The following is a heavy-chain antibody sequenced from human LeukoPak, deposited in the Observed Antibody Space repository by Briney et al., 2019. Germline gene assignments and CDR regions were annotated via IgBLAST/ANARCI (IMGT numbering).Heavy chain of an antibody. J-gene: IGHJ5*02. CDR2: IGGSGGST. V-gene: IGHV3-23*01. CDR3: AKVAVSTAGTWWFDT. D-gene: IGHD6-13*01. Sequence: GGPLRLSCAASGFTFSSYAMGWVRQAPGKGLEWVSYIGGSGGSTFYADSVKGRITISRDNSRNTMFLQMNSLRADDTAVYYCAKVAVSTAGTWWFDTWGQGTLVTVSS. CDR1: GFTFSSYA.